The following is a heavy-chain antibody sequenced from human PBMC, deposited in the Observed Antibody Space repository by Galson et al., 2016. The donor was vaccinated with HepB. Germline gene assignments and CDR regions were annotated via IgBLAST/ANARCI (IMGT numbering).Heavy chain of an antibody. D-gene: IGHD1-26*01. CDR3: ATWEQRAFVH. Sequence: SLRLSCAASGFTFSDYYMTWIRQAPGRGLEWVSYISGDSGYTNYADSLKGRFTISRDNAKNSLFLQMNNLRVEDTALYYCATWEQRAFVHWGQGTLVTVSS. CDR1: GFTFSDYY. J-gene: IGHJ5*02. V-gene: IGHV3-11*03. CDR2: ISGDSGYT.